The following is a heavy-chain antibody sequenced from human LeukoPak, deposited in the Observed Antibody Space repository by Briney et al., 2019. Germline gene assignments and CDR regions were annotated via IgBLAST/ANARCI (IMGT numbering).Heavy chain of an antibody. Sequence: GGSLRLSCAASGFTFSSYAMHWVRQAPGKGLVWVSLINSDGSNTGYADSVKGRFTISRDNAKNMVYLQMNSLRAEDTAVYYCIRDSSSSFDYWGQGTLVTVSS. D-gene: IGHD6-13*01. CDR2: INSDGSNT. CDR1: GFTFSSYA. J-gene: IGHJ4*02. CDR3: IRDSSSSFDY. V-gene: IGHV3-74*01.